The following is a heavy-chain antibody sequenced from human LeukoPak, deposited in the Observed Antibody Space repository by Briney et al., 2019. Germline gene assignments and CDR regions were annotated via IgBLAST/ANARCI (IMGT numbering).Heavy chain of an antibody. CDR3: AKMRGQYYHSYYMDA. Sequence: GGSLRLSCAASGFIFSSYAMSWVRQAPGKGLEWVSYGGSGGSTYYAASVKCRFTVSRDNSKSTLYLQMNSLTAEDTAVYYCAKMRGQYYHSYYMDAWGKGTTVTVSS. CDR1: GFIFSSYA. V-gene: IGHV3-23*01. J-gene: IGHJ6*03. CDR2: GGSGGST.